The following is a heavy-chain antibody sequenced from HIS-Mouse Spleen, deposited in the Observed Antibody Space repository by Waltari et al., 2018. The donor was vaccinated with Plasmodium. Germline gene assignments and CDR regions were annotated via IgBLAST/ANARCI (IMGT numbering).Heavy chain of an antibody. CDR3: ARVLWYKAAAGTCVEYFQH. J-gene: IGHJ1*01. D-gene: IGHD6-13*01. Sequence: QVQLVQSGAEVKKPGASVKVSCKASGYTFTGYYMHWVRQAPGQGLEWMGWINPNSGGTNYAQKFQGRVTMTRDTSISTAYMELSRLRSDDTAVYYRARVLWYKAAAGTCVEYFQHWGQGTLVTVSS. CDR1: GYTFTGYY. CDR2: INPNSGGT. V-gene: IGHV1-2*02.